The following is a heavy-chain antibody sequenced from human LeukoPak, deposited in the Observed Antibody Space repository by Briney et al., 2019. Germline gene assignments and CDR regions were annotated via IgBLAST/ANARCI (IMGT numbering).Heavy chain of an antibody. D-gene: IGHD3-9*01. CDR2: IYYSGST. J-gene: IGHJ4*02. CDR3: ASRLDILTGYYLPDY. V-gene: IGHV4-39*01. Sequence: SETLPLTCTVSGGSISSSSYYWGWIRRPPGKGLEWIGSIYYSGSTYYNPSLKSRVTIPVDTSKNQFSLKLSSVTAADTAVYYCASRLDILTGYYLPDYWGQGTLVTVSS. CDR1: GGSISSSSYY.